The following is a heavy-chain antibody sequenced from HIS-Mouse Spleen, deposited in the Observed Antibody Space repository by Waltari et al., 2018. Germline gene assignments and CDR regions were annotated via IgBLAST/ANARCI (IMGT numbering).Heavy chain of an antibody. J-gene: IGHJ2*01. Sequence: QLQLQESGPGLVKPSETLSLTCTVSGGSISSSSYYWGWIRQPPGKGLEWIGRIYYSGRNYYNPSSKSRVTISVDTSKNQFSLKLSSVTAADTAVYYCAREIPYSSSWYDWYFDLWGRGTLVTVSS. CDR3: AREIPYSSSWYDWYFDL. V-gene: IGHV4-39*07. CDR1: GGSISSSSYY. D-gene: IGHD6-13*01. CDR2: IYYSGRN.